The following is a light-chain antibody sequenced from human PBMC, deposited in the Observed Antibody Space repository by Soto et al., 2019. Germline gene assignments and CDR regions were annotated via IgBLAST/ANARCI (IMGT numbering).Light chain of an antibody. CDR3: QQYGTSLVT. J-gene: IGKJ2*01. CDR1: QSISSTY. V-gene: IGKV3-20*01. Sequence: ETVLTQSPGTLSLSPGERATLSCRASQSISSTYVAWYQQKPGQPPRLLIYGASGRATGIPDRFTGGGSGTDFTLTISRLEPEDFAVYYCQQYGTSLVTFGQGTKLEI. CDR2: GAS.